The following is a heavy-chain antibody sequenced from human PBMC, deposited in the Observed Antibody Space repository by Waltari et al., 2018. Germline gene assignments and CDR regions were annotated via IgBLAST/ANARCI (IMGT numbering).Heavy chain of an antibody. V-gene: IGHV1-2*06. Sequence: LVQSGAEVKKPGASVKVSCKASGYTFTGYAILWVRQAPGQGLEWRGRINPENGDTHYAQKFQGRVAMTTDTSTNTAFMELHSLRSDDTAVYYCLRDSSGSHFDYWGQGTLVTVSS. CDR3: LRDSSGSHFDY. D-gene: IGHD3-22*01. J-gene: IGHJ4*02. CDR2: INPENGDT. CDR1: GYTFTGYA.